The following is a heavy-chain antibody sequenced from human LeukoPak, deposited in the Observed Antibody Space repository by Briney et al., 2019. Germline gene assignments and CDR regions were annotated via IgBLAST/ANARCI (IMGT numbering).Heavy chain of an antibody. D-gene: IGHD4-17*01. V-gene: IGHV4-34*01. J-gene: IGHJ4*02. Sequence: SETLSLTCAVSGGSVSGFYWSWIRQPPGKGLEWIGEINHSGRINYNPSLKSRVTISADTSKNQFFLNLSSVTAADTASYYCAREYGDNADKAVGYWGQGTLVTVSS. CDR1: GGSVSGFY. CDR3: AREYGDNADKAVGY. CDR2: INHSGRI.